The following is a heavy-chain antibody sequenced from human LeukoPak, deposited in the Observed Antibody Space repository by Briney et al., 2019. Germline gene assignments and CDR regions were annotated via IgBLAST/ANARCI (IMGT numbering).Heavy chain of an antibody. CDR3: AKSGGQQLVAAYGMDV. D-gene: IGHD6-13*01. Sequence: GGSLRLSCAASGFTFSSYSMNWVRQAPGKGLEWISYINSSSSPIYYAGSVKGRFTTSRDNAKNSLYLQMNSLRVEDTAVYYCAKSGGQQLVAAYGMDVWGQGTTVTVSS. CDR1: GFTFSSYS. J-gene: IGHJ6*02. CDR2: INSSSSPI. V-gene: IGHV3-48*04.